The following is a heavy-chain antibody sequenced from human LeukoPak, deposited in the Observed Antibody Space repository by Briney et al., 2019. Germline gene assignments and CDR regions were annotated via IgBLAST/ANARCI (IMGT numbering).Heavy chain of an antibody. Sequence: GGSLRLSCAASGFTFSSYSMSWVRQAPGKGLEWVAVLNDRGDITYYADSVKGRLTISRDNSKNTLYLQMNSLRAEDTAIYYCAKDPRPGYCRGDWCYSAWGQGTLVTVSS. CDR2: LNDRGDIT. V-gene: IGHV3-23*01. CDR3: AKDPRPGYCRGDWCYSA. CDR1: GFTFSSYS. D-gene: IGHD2-15*01. J-gene: IGHJ5*02.